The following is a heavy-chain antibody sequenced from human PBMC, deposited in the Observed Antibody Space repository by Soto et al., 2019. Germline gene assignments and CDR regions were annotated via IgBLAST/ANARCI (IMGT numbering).Heavy chain of an antibody. Sequence: SETQSLTSTVSGGSSSGGGDYWSWISQHPGKGLEWIGEIYHSGSTNYNPSLKSRVTISVDTSKNQFSLKLSSVTAADTAVYYCARGSKGYSSFALDPWGQGTLVTVSS. CDR2: IYHSGST. V-gene: IGHV4-31*03. CDR3: ARGSKGYSSFALDP. CDR1: GGSSSGGGDY. J-gene: IGHJ5*02. D-gene: IGHD6-13*01.